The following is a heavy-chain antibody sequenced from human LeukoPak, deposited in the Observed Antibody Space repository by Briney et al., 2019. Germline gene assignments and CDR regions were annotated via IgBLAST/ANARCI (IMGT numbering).Heavy chain of an antibody. CDR2: IYSGGST. CDR3: ATSSSSKQPPFDY. CDR1: GFTVSSNY. J-gene: IGHJ4*02. D-gene: IGHD2-2*01. Sequence: GGSLRLSCAASGFTVSSNYMSWVRQAPGKGLEWVSVIYSGGSTYYADSVKGRFTISRDNSKNTLYLQMNSLRAEDTAVYYCATSSSSKQPPFDYWGQGTLVTVSS. V-gene: IGHV3-53*01.